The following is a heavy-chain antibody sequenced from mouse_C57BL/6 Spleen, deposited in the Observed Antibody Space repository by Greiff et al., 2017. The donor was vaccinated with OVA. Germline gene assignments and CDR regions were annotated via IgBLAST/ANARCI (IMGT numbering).Heavy chain of an antibody. J-gene: IGHJ4*01. Sequence: EVKLQESGPGLVKPSQSLSLTCSVTGYSITSGYYWNWIRQFPGNKLEWMGYISYDGSNNYNPSLKNRISITRDTSKNQFFLKLNSVTTEDTATYYCARQPIYYYGSSYGDYYAMDYWGQGTSVTVSS. V-gene: IGHV3-6*01. CDR3: ARQPIYYYGSSYGDYYAMDY. CDR1: GYSITSGYY. CDR2: ISYDGSN. D-gene: IGHD1-1*01.